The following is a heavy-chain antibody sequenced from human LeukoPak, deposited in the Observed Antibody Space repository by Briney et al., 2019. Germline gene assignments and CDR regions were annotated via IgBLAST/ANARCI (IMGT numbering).Heavy chain of an antibody. CDR1: GYTFTGQY. Sequence: ASVKVSCKASGYTFTGQYMHWVRQAPGQGLEWMGWINPNSGGTNYAQKFQGRVTMTRDTSISTAYMELSGLRSDDTAVYYCARDIGQGLRIYYYYGMDVWGQGTTVTVSS. J-gene: IGHJ6*02. CDR2: INPNSGGT. CDR3: ARDIGQGLRIYYYYGMDV. V-gene: IGHV1-2*02. D-gene: IGHD4-17*01.